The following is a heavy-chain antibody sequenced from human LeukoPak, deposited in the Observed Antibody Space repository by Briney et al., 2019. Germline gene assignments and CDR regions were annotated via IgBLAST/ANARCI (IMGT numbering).Heavy chain of an antibody. Sequence: GGPLRLSRAASGFTVSNNYMSWVRQTPGKGLEWVSVIYVGGSAYYAGSVKGRFTISGDSSKNTLYLQMNSLRAEDTAVYYCARLKIDGTHFDYRGQGTLVTVSS. J-gene: IGHJ4*02. CDR2: IYVGGSA. CDR1: GFTVSNNY. D-gene: IGHD3-9*01. V-gene: IGHV3-53*01. CDR3: ARLKIDGTHFDY.